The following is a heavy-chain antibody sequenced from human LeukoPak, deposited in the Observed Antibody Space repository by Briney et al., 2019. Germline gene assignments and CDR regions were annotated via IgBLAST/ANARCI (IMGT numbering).Heavy chain of an antibody. D-gene: IGHD3-10*01. V-gene: IGHV1-2*06. J-gene: IGHJ5*02. CDR2: INPNSGGT. Sequence: ASVKVSCKASGYTFTGYYMHWVRQAPGQGLEWMGRINPNSGGTNYAQKFQGRVTMTRDTSISTAYMELGRLRSDDTAVYYCARGPITMVRGVIFNWFDPWGQGTLVTVSS. CDR1: GYTFTGYY. CDR3: ARGPITMVRGVIFNWFDP.